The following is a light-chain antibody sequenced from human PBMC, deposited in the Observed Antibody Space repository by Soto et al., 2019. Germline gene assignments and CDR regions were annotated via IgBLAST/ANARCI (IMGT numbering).Light chain of an antibody. CDR2: GAS. Sequence: EVVTTQSPATLSVSPGERATLSCRASQGLGTNLAWYQQKPGQAPRLLIYGASSRATGIPDRFSGSGSGTDFTLTISRLEPEDFAVYYCQQYGSSSSLTFGGGTKVDIK. V-gene: IGKV3-20*01. CDR3: QQYGSSSSLT. J-gene: IGKJ4*01. CDR1: QGLGTN.